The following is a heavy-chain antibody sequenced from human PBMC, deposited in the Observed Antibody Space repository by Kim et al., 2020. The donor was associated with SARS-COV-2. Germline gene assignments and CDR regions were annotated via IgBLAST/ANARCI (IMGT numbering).Heavy chain of an antibody. J-gene: IGHJ4*02. D-gene: IGHD2-15*01. CDR2: ISYDGSNK. Sequence: GGSLRLSCAASGFTFSSYGMHWVRQAPGKGLEWVAVISYDGSNKYYADSVKGRFTISRDNSKNTLYLQMNSLRAEDTAVYYCAKDLCGGSCYSFDYWGQGTLVTVSS. CDR3: AKDLCGGSCYSFDY. CDR1: GFTFSSYG. V-gene: IGHV3-30*18.